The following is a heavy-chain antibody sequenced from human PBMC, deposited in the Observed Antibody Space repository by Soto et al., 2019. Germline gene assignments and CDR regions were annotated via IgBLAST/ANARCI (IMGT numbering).Heavy chain of an antibody. J-gene: IGHJ4*02. CDR2: LKSKTDGGTT. CDR3: TTDPNTMVRGVISRFDY. CDR1: GYSVWISG. D-gene: IGHD3-10*01. Sequence: PCGCPELGCASCGYSVWISGVAVVRQAPGNGMEWVGRLKSKTDGGTTDYAAHVKGRFTISRDDSKNTLYLQMNSLKTEDTDVYYCTTDPNTMVRGVISRFDYWRQGSLVTVTS. V-gene: IGHV3-15*01.